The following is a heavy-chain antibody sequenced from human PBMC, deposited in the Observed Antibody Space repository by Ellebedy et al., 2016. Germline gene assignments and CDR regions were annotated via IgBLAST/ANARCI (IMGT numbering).Heavy chain of an antibody. D-gene: IGHD4-17*01. CDR1: GFTFSSYA. V-gene: IGHV3-23*01. Sequence: GGSLRLSXAASGFTFSSYAMSWVRQAPGKGLEWVSAISGSGGSTYYADSVKGRFTISRDNAKNSLYLQMNSLRAEDTAVYYCARESTTVTQYYFDYWGQGTLVTVSS. J-gene: IGHJ4*02. CDR3: ARESTTVTQYYFDY. CDR2: ISGSGGST.